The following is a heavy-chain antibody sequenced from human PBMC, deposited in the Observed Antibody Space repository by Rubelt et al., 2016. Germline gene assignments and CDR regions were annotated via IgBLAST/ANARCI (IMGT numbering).Heavy chain of an antibody. J-gene: IGHJ6*02. Sequence: EVQLVESGGGLVRPGGSLRLSCAASGFTFSSYWMHWVRQAPGKGLVWVSRINSDGSITAYADSVKGRFTISRDNAKSTLYLQMNSLRAEDTAVYYCARGDYDILTGYSPGQYGMDVWGQGTTVTVSS. D-gene: IGHD3-9*01. CDR1: GFTFSSYW. CDR2: INSDGSIT. CDR3: ARGDYDILTGYSPGQYGMDV. V-gene: IGHV3-74*02.